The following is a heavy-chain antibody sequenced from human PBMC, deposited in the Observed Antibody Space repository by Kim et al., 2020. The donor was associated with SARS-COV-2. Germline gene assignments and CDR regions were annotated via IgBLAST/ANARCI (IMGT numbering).Heavy chain of an antibody. Sequence: LKSRVTISVDTAKNQFSLKLSSVTAADTAVYYCARGRSIFGVVTAPFDPWGQGTLVTVSS. V-gene: IGHV4-59*09. D-gene: IGHD3-3*01. CDR3: ARGRSIFGVVTAPFDP. J-gene: IGHJ5*02.